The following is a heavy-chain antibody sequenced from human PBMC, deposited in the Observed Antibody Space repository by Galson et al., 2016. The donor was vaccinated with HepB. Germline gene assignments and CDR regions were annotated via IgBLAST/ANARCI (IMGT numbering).Heavy chain of an antibody. V-gene: IGHV3-33*01. J-gene: IGHJ4*02. CDR2: IWYDGSNK. D-gene: IGHD1-1*01. CDR3: ARVLGGTSTGYFDL. Sequence: PGKGLEWVALIWYDGSNKYYADSVKGRFTISRDNSKNTLYLQMNSLRAEDTAVYYCARVLGGTSTGYFDLWGQGTLVTVSS.